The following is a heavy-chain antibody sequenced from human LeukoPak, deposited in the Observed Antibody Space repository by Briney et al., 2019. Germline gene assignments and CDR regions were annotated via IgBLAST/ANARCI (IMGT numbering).Heavy chain of an antibody. Sequence: SVKVSCKASGGTFSSYAISWVRQAPGQGLEWMGRIIPILGIANYAQRFQGRVTITTDKSTSTAYMELSSLRSEDTAVYYCARVGAPTDYWGQGTLVTVSS. D-gene: IGHD3-10*01. CDR3: ARVGAPTDY. CDR2: IIPILGIA. V-gene: IGHV1-69*04. J-gene: IGHJ4*02. CDR1: GGTFSSYA.